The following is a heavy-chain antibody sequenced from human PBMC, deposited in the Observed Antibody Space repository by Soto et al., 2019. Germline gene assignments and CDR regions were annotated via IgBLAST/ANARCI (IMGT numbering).Heavy chain of an antibody. CDR3: ARGNPFNYAGFDV. CDR1: GYTFSDFD. Sequence: QAPLEQSGAGLKRPGASVKVSCKASGYTFSDFDINWLRQASGQGPEWMGWMNAKSGDTFFAQRFQGKFNMTWDTSLSTAYMEVGSLTSDDTAIYYCARGNPFNYAGFDVWGQGTTVAVSS. V-gene: IGHV1-8*01. CDR2: MNAKSGDT. D-gene: IGHD3-16*01. J-gene: IGHJ6*02.